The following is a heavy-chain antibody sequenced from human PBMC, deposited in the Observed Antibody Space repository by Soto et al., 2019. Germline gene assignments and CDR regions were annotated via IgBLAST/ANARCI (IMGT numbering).Heavy chain of an antibody. CDR3: AREIDYYESSGYKYG. CDR1: GFTFSSFA. CDR2: ISNSGGLT. V-gene: IGHV3-23*01. D-gene: IGHD3-22*01. Sequence: GSLRLSCAASGFTFSSFAMYWVRQAPGKGLQWLSLISNSGGLTYYADSVKGRFTISRDNSKNTLYLQMKSLRAEDTAVYYCAREIDYYESSGYKYG. J-gene: IGHJ6*01.